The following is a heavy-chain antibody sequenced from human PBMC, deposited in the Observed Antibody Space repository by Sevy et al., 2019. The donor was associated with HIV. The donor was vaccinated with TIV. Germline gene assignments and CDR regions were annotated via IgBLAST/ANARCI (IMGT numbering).Heavy chain of an antibody. J-gene: IGHJ4*02. CDR3: ATAPGYYDSAPFDY. V-gene: IGHV3-15*07. Sequence: GGSLRLSCAVSGFTFNNSWMNWVRQAPGTGLQWVGLIKSNIDGGTTDYAAPVKGRFTISRDDSKNTLFLQMNSLKIEDTAVYYCATAPGYYDSAPFDYWGPGTLVTVSS. D-gene: IGHD3-22*01. CDR1: GFTFNNSW. CDR2: IKSNIDGGTT.